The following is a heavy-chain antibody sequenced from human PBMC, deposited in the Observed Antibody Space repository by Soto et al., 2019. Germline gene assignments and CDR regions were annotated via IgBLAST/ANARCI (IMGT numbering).Heavy chain of an antibody. CDR1: GSSLNNYW. V-gene: IGHV3-7*01. D-gene: IGHD6-19*01. CDR3: AGAGGWTLVY. J-gene: IGHJ4*02. Sequence: EVRLVESGGGLVQPGGSLRLSCGASGSSLNNYWINWVRQAPGKGLEWVANIKQDGSEKYYVDSVKGRFTISRDNAKNSVYLQLNSLRAEDTAVYYCAGAGGWTLVYWGQGTLVTVSS. CDR2: IKQDGSEK.